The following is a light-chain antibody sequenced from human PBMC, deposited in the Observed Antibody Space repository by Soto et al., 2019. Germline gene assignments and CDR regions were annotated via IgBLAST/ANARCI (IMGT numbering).Light chain of an antibody. J-gene: IGKJ3*01. CDR1: QSVGSY. CDR2: DVS. Sequence: EIVLTQSPATLSLSPGERATLSCRASQSVGSYLAWYQQKPGQAPRLLIYDVSNRATGIPARFSGSGSGTDFTLTISRLEPEDFAVYYCQQRSNWPPQFSFGPGTKVDIK. CDR3: QQRSNWPPQFS. V-gene: IGKV3-11*01.